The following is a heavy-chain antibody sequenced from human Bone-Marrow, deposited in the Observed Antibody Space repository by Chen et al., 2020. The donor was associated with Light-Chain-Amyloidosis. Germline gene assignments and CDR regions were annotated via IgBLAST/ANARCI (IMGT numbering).Heavy chain of an antibody. CDR2: IYHSGST. Sequence: QVQLQESGPGLVKPSETLSLTCTVSGYSISSGYYWGWIRQPPGKGLEWIGRIYHSGSTYYNPSLKSRVTMSVDTSKNQFSLKLSSVTAADTAMYFCTRAWRSTSDGRHDAFDIWGQGTMVTVSS. CDR1: GYSISSGYY. V-gene: IGHV4-38-2*02. D-gene: IGHD2-2*01. J-gene: IGHJ3*02. CDR3: TRAWRSTSDGRHDAFDI.